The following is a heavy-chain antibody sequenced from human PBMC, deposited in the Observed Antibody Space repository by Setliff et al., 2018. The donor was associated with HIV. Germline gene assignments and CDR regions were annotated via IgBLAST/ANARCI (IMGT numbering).Heavy chain of an antibody. CDR2: ISSYNDNT. CDR1: GYTFNTYP. V-gene: IGHV1-18*01. CDR3: ARDDVGYCSGGSCYHLFDTFDI. J-gene: IGHJ3*02. D-gene: IGHD2-15*01. Sequence: ASVKVSCKASGYTFNTYPINLVRQAPGQGLEWMGWISSYNDNTNYALNLQGRVTMTTDTSTSTAYMELRSLRSDDTAVYYCARDDVGYCSGGSCYHLFDTFDIWGQGTVVTVSS.